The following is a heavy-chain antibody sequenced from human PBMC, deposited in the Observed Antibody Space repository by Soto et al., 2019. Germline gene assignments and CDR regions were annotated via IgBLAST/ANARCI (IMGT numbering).Heavy chain of an antibody. CDR1: GVTFSNYG. J-gene: IGHJ4*02. D-gene: IGHD6-6*01. CDR3: VRAGDVAALYRKSYFHY. CDR2: IIATFGTA. Sequence: QVHLVQSGAEVKKPGSSVKVSCKTSGVTFSNYGFSWVRQARGQGLEWMGGIIATFGTADYPQKFQDRVTITADISTSTIYMELSRLRSEDTAGYYCVRAGDVAALYRKSYFHYRGQGTQVTVSS. V-gene: IGHV1-69*06.